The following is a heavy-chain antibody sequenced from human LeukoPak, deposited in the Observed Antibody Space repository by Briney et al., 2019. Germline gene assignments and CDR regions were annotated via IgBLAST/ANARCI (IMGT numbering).Heavy chain of an antibody. V-gene: IGHV3-30*02. J-gene: IGHJ3*02. CDR3: AKPLRITIFGVVIIKVIDAFDI. Sequence: GGSLRLSCVASGFTFSNYGIHWVRQASGKGLEWVAFIRSDGSEKYYADSVKGRFTISRDNSKNTLYLQMNSLRAEDTAVYYCAKPLRITIFGVVIIKVIDAFDIWGQGTMVTVSS. CDR2: IRSDGSEK. CDR1: GFTFSNYG. D-gene: IGHD3-3*01.